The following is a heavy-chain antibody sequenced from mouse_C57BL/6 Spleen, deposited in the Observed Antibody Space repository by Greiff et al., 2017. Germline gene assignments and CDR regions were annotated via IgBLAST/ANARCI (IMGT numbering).Heavy chain of an antibody. CDR1: GYTFTDYE. Sequence: VQLQQSGAELVRPGASVTLSCKASGYTFTDYEMHWVKQTPVHGLEWIGAIDPETGGTAYNQKFKGKAILTADKSSSTAYMERRSLTSEDSAVYYGTRRKTNYNGSSCDAMGYWGQGTSVTVSS. V-gene: IGHV1-15*01. CDR2: IDPETGGT. CDR3: TRRKTNYNGSSCDAMGY. J-gene: IGHJ4*01. D-gene: IGHD1-1*01.